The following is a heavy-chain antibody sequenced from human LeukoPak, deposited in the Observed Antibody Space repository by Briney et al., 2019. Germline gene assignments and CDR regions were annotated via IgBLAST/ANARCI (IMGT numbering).Heavy chain of an antibody. CDR2: INSDGSST. D-gene: IGHD2-15*01. CDR3: ILLGDYYYYMDV. V-gene: IGHV3-74*01. Sequence: TGGSLRLSCAASGFTFSSYWMHWVRQAPGKGLVWVSRINSDGSSTSYADSVKGRFTISRDNAKNTLYLQMNSLRAEDTAVYYCILLGDYYYYMDVWGKGTTVTISS. J-gene: IGHJ6*03. CDR1: GFTFSSYW.